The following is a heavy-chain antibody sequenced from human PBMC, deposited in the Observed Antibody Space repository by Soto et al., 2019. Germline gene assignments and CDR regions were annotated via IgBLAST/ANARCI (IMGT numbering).Heavy chain of an antibody. D-gene: IGHD5-12*01. CDR2: IYINGST. V-gene: IGHV3-53*01. CDR1: GFSVSSNY. J-gene: IGHJ6*04. Sequence: QPGGSLRLSCAASGFSVSSNYMSWVHQAPGEGLEWVAIIYINGSTDYADSVQGRFSVSSDIYNNTLFLQMNNLRAEDTAVYFCLGDLSGYDEGDCYHGVGVWGEGTTAPVSS. CDR3: LGDLSGYDEGDCYHGVGV.